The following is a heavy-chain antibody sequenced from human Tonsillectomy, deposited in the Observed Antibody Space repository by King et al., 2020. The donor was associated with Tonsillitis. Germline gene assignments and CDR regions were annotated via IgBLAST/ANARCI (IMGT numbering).Heavy chain of an antibody. CDR3: ARAGGYSEVDDY. Sequence: VQLVESGGGLVKPGGSLRLSCAASGFTFSSYSMNWVRQAPGKGLEWVSSISSSSSYIYYADSVKGRFTISRDNAKNSLYLQMNSLRAEDTAVYYCARAGGYSEVDDYWGQGTLVTVSS. J-gene: IGHJ4*02. V-gene: IGHV3-21*01. CDR2: ISSSSSYI. CDR1: GFTFSSYS. D-gene: IGHD3-3*01.